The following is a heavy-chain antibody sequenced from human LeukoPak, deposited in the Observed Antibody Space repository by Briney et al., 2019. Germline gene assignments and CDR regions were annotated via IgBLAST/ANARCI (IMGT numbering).Heavy chain of an antibody. CDR3: ARGSGSGWYGYYYYYVDV. J-gene: IGHJ6*03. CDR2: IIPIFGTA. V-gene: IGHV1-69*05. CDR1: GGTFSSYA. D-gene: IGHD6-19*01. Sequence: SVKVSCKASGGTFSSYAISWVRQAPGQGLEWMGGIIPIFGTANYAQKFQGRVTITTDESTSTAYMELSSLRSEDTAVYYCARGSGSGWYGYYYYYVDVWGKGTTVTVSS.